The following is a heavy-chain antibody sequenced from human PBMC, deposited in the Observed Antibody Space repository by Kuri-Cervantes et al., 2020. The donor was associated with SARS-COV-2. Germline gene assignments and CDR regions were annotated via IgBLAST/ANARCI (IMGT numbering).Heavy chain of an antibody. Sequence: GSLRLSCAVSGYSISSGYYWSWIRQPPGKGLEWIGYIYYSGSTYYNPSLKSRVTISVDTSKNQFSLKLSSVTAADTAVYYCARHRDGWSGYHDAFDIWGQGTMVTVSS. D-gene: IGHD3-3*01. CDR3: ARHRDGWSGYHDAFDI. CDR2: IYYSGST. V-gene: IGHV4-38-2*01. J-gene: IGHJ3*02. CDR1: GYSISSGYY.